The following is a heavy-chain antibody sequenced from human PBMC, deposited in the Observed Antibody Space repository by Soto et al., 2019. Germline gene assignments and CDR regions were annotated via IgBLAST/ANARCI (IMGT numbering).Heavy chain of an antibody. Sequence: GGSLRLSCAASGITFSHYSMSWVRQAPRKGLEWVSTITGSGADTYYADSVKGRFTISRDISKNTVILLMDSLRAEDTAIYYCAKLSGLDALDLWGQGTKVTVSS. CDR1: GITFSHYS. CDR3: AKLSGLDALDL. D-gene: IGHD1-1*01. V-gene: IGHV3-23*01. CDR2: ITGSGADT. J-gene: IGHJ3*01.